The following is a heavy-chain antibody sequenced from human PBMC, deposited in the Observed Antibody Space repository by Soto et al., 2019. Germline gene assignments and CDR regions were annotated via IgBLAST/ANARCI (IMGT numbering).Heavy chain of an antibody. J-gene: IGHJ3*01. CDR1: GGSINSDVYY. CDR2: IYYNGAT. Sequence: QLQLQESGPGPVKPSETLSLTCSVSGGSINSDVYYWGWIRQPPGNGLEWIGTIYYNGATYYTPSLKGRVTISVDTSKNQFSLKLSSVTAADTAVYYCARRRIAATGEAFDVWGQGTMVTVSS. D-gene: IGHD6-13*01. V-gene: IGHV4-39*01. CDR3: ARRRIAATGEAFDV.